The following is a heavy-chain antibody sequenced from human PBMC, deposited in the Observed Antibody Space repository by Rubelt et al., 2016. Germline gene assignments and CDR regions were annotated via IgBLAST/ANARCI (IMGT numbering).Heavy chain of an antibody. D-gene: IGHD3-16*01. V-gene: IGHV1-8*01. Sequence: GRGLEWMGWMNPNSGNTGYAQKFQGRVTMTRNTSISTAYMELSSLRSEDTAVYYCARDPGWGYWGQGTLVTVSS. CDR3: ARDPGWGY. J-gene: IGHJ4*02. CDR2: MNPNSGNT.